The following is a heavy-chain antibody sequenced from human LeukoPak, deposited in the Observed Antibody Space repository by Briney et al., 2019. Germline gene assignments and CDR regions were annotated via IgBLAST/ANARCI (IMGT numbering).Heavy chain of an antibody. CDR3: ARQIASSGYLPWAFDI. V-gene: IGHV4-39*01. CDR1: GVSITSGNYY. Sequence: PSETLSLTCTVSGVSITSGNYYWGWIRQPPGKGLEWIGDIFFTGSTYYSPSLKSRVTISVGTSTTQFSLKLTSVTAADTAVYYCARQIASSGYLPWAFDIWGQGTVVTVSS. D-gene: IGHD3-22*01. CDR2: IFFTGST. J-gene: IGHJ3*02.